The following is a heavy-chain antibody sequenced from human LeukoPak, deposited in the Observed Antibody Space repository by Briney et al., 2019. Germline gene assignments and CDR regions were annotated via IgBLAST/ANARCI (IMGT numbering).Heavy chain of an antibody. CDR3: ARDPTGTYVDY. D-gene: IGHD1-1*01. Sequence: PSETLSLTCTVSGGSISSYYWSWIRQPPGKGLEWIGYIYYSGSTNYNPSLKSRVTISVDTSKNQFSLKLSSVTAADTAVYYCARDPTGTYVDYWGQGTPVTVSS. CDR1: GGSISSYY. J-gene: IGHJ4*02. CDR2: IYYSGST. V-gene: IGHV4-59*01.